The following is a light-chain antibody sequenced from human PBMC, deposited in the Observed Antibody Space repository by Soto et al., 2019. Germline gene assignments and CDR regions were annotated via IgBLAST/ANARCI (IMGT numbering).Light chain of an antibody. CDR1: QSVNNDY. CDR2: GAS. J-gene: IGKJ4*01. V-gene: IGKV3-20*01. Sequence: VLTQSPGTLSLSPGERATLSCRASQSVNNDYLAWYQQRPGLAPRLLIFGASGRATGIPDRFSGSGSGTDFTLTISRLQPEDFAVYYCQQYASSPLTFGGGTKVDI. CDR3: QQYASSPLT.